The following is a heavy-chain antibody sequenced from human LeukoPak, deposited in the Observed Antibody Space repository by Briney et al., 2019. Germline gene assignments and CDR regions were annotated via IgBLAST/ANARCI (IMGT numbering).Heavy chain of an antibody. V-gene: IGHV1-8*01. J-gene: IGHJ4*02. CDR2: MNPNSGNT. D-gene: IGHD3-10*01. CDR1: GYTFTTYD. Sequence: ASVKVSCKTSGYTFTTYDVNWVRQATGQGLEWMGWMNPNSGNTGYAQKFQGRVTMTRNTSISTAYMELSSLRSEDTAVYYCAMRNGSGSLYFDYWGQGTLVTVSS. CDR3: AMRNGSGSLYFDY.